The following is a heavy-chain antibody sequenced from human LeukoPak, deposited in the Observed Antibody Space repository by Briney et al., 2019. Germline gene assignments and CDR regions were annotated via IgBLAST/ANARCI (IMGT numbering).Heavy chain of an antibody. D-gene: IGHD3-3*01. CDR1: GGSISSSSYY. Sequence: SETLSLTCTVSGGSISSSSYYWGWIRQPPGKGLEWIGSIYYSGSTYYNPSLKSRVTISVDTPKNQFSLKLSSVTAADTAVYYCASLTIFGVVIHDYWGQGTLVTVSS. J-gene: IGHJ4*02. V-gene: IGHV4-39*01. CDR2: IYYSGST. CDR3: ASLTIFGVVIHDY.